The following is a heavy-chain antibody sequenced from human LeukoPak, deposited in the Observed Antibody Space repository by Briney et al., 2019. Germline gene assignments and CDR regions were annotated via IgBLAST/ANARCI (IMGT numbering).Heavy chain of an antibody. V-gene: IGHV3-30*02. CDR3: AEDLLTCGDYGWYFDL. Sequence: GGSLRLSCAASGFTFSNYAMHWVRQAPGKGLEWVAFIRCDGTIKYYADSVKGRFTISRDNSKSTLYLHMDSLRPEDTAHYYCAEDLLTCGDYGWYFDLWGRGTLVTVSS. CDR1: GFTFSNYA. CDR2: IRCDGTIK. D-gene: IGHD4-17*01. J-gene: IGHJ2*01.